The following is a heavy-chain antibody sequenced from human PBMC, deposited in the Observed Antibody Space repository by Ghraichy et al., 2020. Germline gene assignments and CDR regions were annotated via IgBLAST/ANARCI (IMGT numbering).Heavy chain of an antibody. Sequence: SETLSLTCTVSGGSLTNYYWHWIRQPPGKGLEWIGCIYYSGTTIYNPSLKSRVTMSVDTSKKHFSLKLSTVTAADTAVYYCARDQGALSSGYGPLLRFFYNGMDVWGQGTTVTVSS. CDR1: GGSLTNYY. J-gene: IGHJ6*02. V-gene: IGHV4-59*01. CDR3: ARDQGALSSGYGPLLRFFYNGMDV. CDR2: IYYSGTT. D-gene: IGHD6-25*01.